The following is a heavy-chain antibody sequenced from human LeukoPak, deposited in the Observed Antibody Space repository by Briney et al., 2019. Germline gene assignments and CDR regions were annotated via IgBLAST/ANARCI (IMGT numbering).Heavy chain of an antibody. J-gene: IGHJ6*02. Sequence: GGSLRLSCAASGFTFSNYWMHWVRKAPGEALMWVSRIKSDGSSTTYADSVKGRFTISRDNAKNALYLQMNSLRAEDTAVYYCSRDSLSSCGGDCYSGLDVWGQGTTVTVSS. CDR1: GFTFSNYW. D-gene: IGHD2-21*02. V-gene: IGHV3-74*01. CDR3: SRDSLSSCGGDCYSGLDV. CDR2: IKSDGSST.